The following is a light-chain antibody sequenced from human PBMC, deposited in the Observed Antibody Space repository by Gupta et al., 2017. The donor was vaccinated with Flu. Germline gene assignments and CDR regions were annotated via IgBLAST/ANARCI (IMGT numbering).Light chain of an antibody. V-gene: IGKV3-11*01. J-gene: IGKJ2*01. CDR2: DAS. CDR3: QKRSNWPPYT. CDR1: QSVGTY. Sequence: EIVLTQSPATLSLSPGERATLSCRASQSVGTYLAWYQQKPGQSPRLLVYDASNRATGIPARFSCSGSGTDFTLTISSLEPEDFAVYYCQKRSNWPPYTFGQGTRLQI.